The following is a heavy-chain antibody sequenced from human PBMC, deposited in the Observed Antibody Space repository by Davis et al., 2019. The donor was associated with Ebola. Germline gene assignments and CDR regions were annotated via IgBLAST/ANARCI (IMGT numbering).Heavy chain of an antibody. CDR3: ARAVFHEVLDY. CDR1: GFTFSSYN. Sequence: PGGSLRLSCAGSGFTFSSYNMNWVRQAPGKGLEWVAVVSHSQRETFYADSVKGRFTISRDNSENTLYLQMNSLTADDTAVYYCARAVFHEVLDYWGQGTPVTVSS. J-gene: IGHJ4*02. V-gene: IGHV3-30*03. D-gene: IGHD3-3*01. CDR2: VSHSQRET.